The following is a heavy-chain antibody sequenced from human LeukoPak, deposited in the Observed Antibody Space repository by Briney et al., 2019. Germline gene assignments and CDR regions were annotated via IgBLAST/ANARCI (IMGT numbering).Heavy chain of an antibody. CDR2: IDGSGFYT. J-gene: IGHJ4*02. Sequence: GGSLRLPCAASGFPFNNYALSWVRQAPGKGLEWVSTIDGSGFYTYYADSVKGRFTISRDNSKNTLYLQMNSLRAEDTAVYYCAKDRPVSYHSSGSMIDYWAQGVPVTVSS. CDR1: GFPFNNYA. D-gene: IGHD3-22*01. CDR3: AKDRPVSYHSSGSMIDY. V-gene: IGHV3-23*01.